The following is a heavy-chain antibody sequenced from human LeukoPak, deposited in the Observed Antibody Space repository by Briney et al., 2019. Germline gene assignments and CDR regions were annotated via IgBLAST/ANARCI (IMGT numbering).Heavy chain of an antibody. CDR1: GFTFSTYA. J-gene: IGHJ6*02. V-gene: IGHV3-23*01. CDR2: ISGSGDGT. CDR3: ARRAASGTAGV. Sequence: PGGSPGLSCAASGFTFSTYAMSWVRQAPVKGLEWVSGISGSGDGTYYADSVKGRFSISRDNSKNTLYLQMNSLRAEDTAVYYCARRAASGTAGVCGQGTTVTVSS. D-gene: IGHD1-7*01.